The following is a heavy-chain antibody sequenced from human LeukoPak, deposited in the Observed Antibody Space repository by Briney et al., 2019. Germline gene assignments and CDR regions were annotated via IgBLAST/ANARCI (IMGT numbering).Heavy chain of an antibody. D-gene: IGHD3-22*01. V-gene: IGHV4-59*08. CDR1: GGSISSYY. J-gene: IGHJ3*02. CDR2: IYYSGST. Sequence: PSETLSLTCTVSGGSISSYYWSWLRQPPGKGLEWIGYIYYSGSTNYNPSLKSRVTISVDTSKNQFSLKLSSVTAADSAVYYCARHLSTYDSGGRWGFDIWGQGTMVTVSS. CDR3: ARHLSTYDSGGRWGFDI.